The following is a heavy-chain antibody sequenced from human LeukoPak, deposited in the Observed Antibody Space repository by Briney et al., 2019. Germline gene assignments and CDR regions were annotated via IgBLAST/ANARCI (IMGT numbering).Heavy chain of an antibody. CDR3: ARGESGYDFWSGYADNNWFDP. Sequence: PSETLSLTCTVSGGSISSYYWSWIRQPPGKGLEWIGYIYYSGSTNYNPSLKSRVTISVDRSKNQFSLKLSSVTAADTAVYYCARGESGYDFWSGYADNNWFDPWGQGTLVTVSS. J-gene: IGHJ5*02. D-gene: IGHD3-3*01. CDR1: GGSISSYY. V-gene: IGHV4-59*01. CDR2: IYYSGST.